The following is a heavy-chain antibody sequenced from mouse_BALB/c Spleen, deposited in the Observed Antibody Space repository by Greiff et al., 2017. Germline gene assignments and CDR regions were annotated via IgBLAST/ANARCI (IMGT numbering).Heavy chain of an antibody. V-gene: IGHV3-2*02. J-gene: IGHJ3*01. CDR3: ARGIYYGYAWFAY. CDR2: ISYSGST. CDR1: GYSITSDYA. D-gene: IGHD1-2*01. Sequence: EVKLMESGPGLVKPSQSLSLTCTVTGYSITSDYAWNWIRQFPGNKLEWMGYISYSGSTSYNPSLKSRISITRDTSKNQFFLQLNSVTTEDTATYDCARGIYYGYAWFAYWGQGTLVTVSA.